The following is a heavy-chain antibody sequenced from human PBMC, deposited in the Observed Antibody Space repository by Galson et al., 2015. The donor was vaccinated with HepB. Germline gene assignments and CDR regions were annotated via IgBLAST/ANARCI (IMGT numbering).Heavy chain of an antibody. J-gene: IGHJ4*02. CDR3: ARGLRTVGATRSFDY. D-gene: IGHD1-26*01. Sequence: SVKVSCKASGYTFTSYDINWVRQATGQGLEWMGWMNPNSGNTGYAQKFQGGVTMTRNTSISTAYMGLSSLRSEDTAVYYCARGLRTVGATRSFDYWGQGTLVTVSS. V-gene: IGHV1-8*01. CDR1: GYTFTSYD. CDR2: MNPNSGNT.